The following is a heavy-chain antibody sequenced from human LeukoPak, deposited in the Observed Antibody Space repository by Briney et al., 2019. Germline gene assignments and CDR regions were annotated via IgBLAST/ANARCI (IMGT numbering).Heavy chain of an antibody. Sequence: PGGSLRLSCAASGFTFSSYGMHWVRQAPGKGLEGVAFIRNDGSNKYYADSVKGRFTISRDNSKNTLYLQMNSLRAEDTAVYYCAKVVWSDNNWFDSWGQGGLVTVSS. CDR2: IRNDGSNK. D-gene: IGHD3-3*01. V-gene: IGHV3-30*02. CDR1: GFTFSSYG. CDR3: AKVVWSDNNWFDS. J-gene: IGHJ5*01.